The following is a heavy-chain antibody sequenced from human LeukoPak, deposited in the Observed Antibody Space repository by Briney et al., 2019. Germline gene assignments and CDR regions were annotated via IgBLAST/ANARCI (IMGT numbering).Heavy chain of an antibody. CDR1: GHTVTSYG. D-gene: IGHD5-12*01. CDR2: ISAYNGNT. J-gene: IGHJ4*02. Sequence: ASVKVSCKASGHTVTSYGISRVRQAPGQGLEWMGSISAYNGNTNYAQKLQGRVTMTTDTSTSTAYMELRSLRSDDTAVYYCARDRYSGYDGVDYWGQGTLVTVSS. CDR3: ARDRYSGYDGVDY. V-gene: IGHV1-18*01.